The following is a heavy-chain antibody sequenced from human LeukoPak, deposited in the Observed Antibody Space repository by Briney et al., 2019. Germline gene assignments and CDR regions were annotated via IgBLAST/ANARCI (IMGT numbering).Heavy chain of an antibody. CDR3: ARHEAAAAGRSWFDP. CDR2: IYPGDSDT. Sequence: GESLKISCKGSGYSLTSYWIGWVRQMPGKGLEWMGIIYPGDSDTRYSPSFQGQVTISADKSISTAYLQWSSLKASDTAMYYCARHEAAAAGRSWFDPWGQGTLVTVSS. J-gene: IGHJ5*02. V-gene: IGHV5-51*01. D-gene: IGHD6-13*01. CDR1: GYSLTSYW.